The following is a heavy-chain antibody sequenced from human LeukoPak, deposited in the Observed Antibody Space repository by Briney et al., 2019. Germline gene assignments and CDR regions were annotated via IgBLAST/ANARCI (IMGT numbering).Heavy chain of an antibody. Sequence: ASVKVSCKASGYTFTSYGISWVRQAPGQGLEWMGWISAYNGNTNYAQKLQGRVTMTTDTSTSTVYMELSSLRSEDTAVYYCARGGSYCGGDCPTSWGQGTLVTVSS. CDR2: ISAYNGNT. CDR3: ARGGSYCGGDCPTS. D-gene: IGHD2-21*02. J-gene: IGHJ5*02. CDR1: GYTFTSYG. V-gene: IGHV1-18*01.